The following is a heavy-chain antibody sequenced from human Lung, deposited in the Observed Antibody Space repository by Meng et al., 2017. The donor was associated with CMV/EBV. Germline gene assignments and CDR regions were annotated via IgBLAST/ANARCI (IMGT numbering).Heavy chain of an antibody. CDR3: ARLGYYDSSPLGDYFDY. V-gene: IGHV1-46*01. D-gene: IGHD3-22*01. CDR1: GYTFTSYY. Sequence: ASVXVSCKAFGYTFTSYYMHWVRQAPGQGLEWMGIINPSGGSTSYAQKFQGRVTMTRDTSTSTVYMELSSLRSEDTAVYYCARLGYYDSSPLGDYFDYWGQGTLVTVSS. J-gene: IGHJ4*02. CDR2: INPSGGST.